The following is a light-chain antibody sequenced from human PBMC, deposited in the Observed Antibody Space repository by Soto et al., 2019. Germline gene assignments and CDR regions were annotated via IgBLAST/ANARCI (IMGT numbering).Light chain of an antibody. Sequence: EVVMTQSAATVSVSPGERATLSCRASQSVSTNLAWYQQKPGQAPRLLIYGASGRATAIPARFSGSGSGTEFTLTISSLQSEDCAIYYCQQYDKWPETFGQGTKV. J-gene: IGKJ1*01. CDR2: GAS. CDR3: QQYDKWPET. V-gene: IGKV3D-15*01. CDR1: QSVSTN.